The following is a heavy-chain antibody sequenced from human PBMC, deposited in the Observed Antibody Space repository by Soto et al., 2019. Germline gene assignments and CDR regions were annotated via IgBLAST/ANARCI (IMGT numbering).Heavy chain of an antibody. V-gene: IGHV3-23*01. J-gene: IGHJ3*02. CDR3: AKGNTAMDYDAFAI. CDR2: ISGSGGST. Sequence: EVQLLESGGGLVQPGGSLRLSCAASGFTFSSYAMSWVRQAPGKGLEWVSAISGSGGSTYYADSVKGRFTISRDNSKTTLYLQMNRLRAEDTAVHSCAKGNTAMDYDAFAIWGQGTMVPVSS. D-gene: IGHD5-18*01. CDR1: GFTFSSYA.